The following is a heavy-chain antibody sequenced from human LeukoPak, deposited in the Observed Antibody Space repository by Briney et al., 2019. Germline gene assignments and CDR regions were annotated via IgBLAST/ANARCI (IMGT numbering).Heavy chain of an antibody. CDR2: IMGAGGRT. CDR3: AREGAFPVSNGYYFHR. J-gene: IGHJ4*02. CDR1: GYTSVDYG. D-gene: IGHD2-8*01. V-gene: IGHV3-20*04. Sequence: PGGSLRLSCVASGYTSVDYGTNWVRQAPGKGLEWVSGIMGAGGRTDNAQTPKGAVSLSPDNAQNALYLQMNSGRVEDTALYYCAREGAFPVSNGYYFHRWGEGTLVTVSP.